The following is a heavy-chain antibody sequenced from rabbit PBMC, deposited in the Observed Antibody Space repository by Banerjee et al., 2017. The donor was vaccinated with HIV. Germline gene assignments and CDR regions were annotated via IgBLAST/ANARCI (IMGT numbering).Heavy chain of an antibody. CDR1: GSDISSNA. Sequence: QEQLVESGGGLVQPEGSLTLTCKASGSDISSNAMCWVRQAPGKGLELIACINTSSGNTVYASWAKGRFTISKTSSPTVTLQMNSLTAADTATYFCARDRAYPSGSGYYFDLWGPGTLVTVS. J-gene: IGHJ4*01. D-gene: IGHD1-1*01. CDR2: INTSSGNT. V-gene: IGHV1S45*01. CDR3: ARDRAYPSGSGYYFDL.